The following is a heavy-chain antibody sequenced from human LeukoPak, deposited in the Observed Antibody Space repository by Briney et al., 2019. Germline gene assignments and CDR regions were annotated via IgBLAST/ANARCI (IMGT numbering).Heavy chain of an antibody. CDR2: ISGSGGST. Sequence: GGSLRLSCAASGFTFSSSAMSWVRQAPGKGLEWVSAISGSGGSTYYADSVKGRFTISRDNSKNTLYLQMNSLRAEDTAVCYCAKYGSGSYWGYFDYWGQGTLVTVSS. J-gene: IGHJ4*02. CDR1: GFTFSSSA. D-gene: IGHD3-10*01. CDR3: AKYGSGSYWGYFDY. V-gene: IGHV3-23*01.